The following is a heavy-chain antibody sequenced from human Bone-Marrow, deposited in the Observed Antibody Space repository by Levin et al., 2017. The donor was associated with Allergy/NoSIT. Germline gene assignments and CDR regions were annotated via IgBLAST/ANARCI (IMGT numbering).Heavy chain of an antibody. J-gene: IGHJ1*01. CDR2: IKTKPYGETT. CDR3: TRIYCSSSSCYAVFFQH. Sequence: GESLKISCTVSGFTFDNFAMTWVRQAPGKGLEWVGFIKTKPYGETTEYAASVKGRFTISKDDSKSIAYLQMNSLTTEDTAVYYCTRIYCSSSSCYAVFFQHWGQGTLVTVSS. V-gene: IGHV3-49*04. D-gene: IGHD2-2*01. CDR1: GFTFDNFA.